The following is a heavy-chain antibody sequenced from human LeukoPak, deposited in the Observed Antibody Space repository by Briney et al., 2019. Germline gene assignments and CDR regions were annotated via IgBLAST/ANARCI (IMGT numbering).Heavy chain of an antibody. CDR1: GYTFTSYY. Sequence: SVKVSCKASGYTFTSYYMHWVRQAPGQGLEWMGRIIPILGIANYAQKFQGRVTITADKSTSTAYMELSSLRSEDTAVYYCASGYCSGGSCYAHWGQGTLVTVSS. J-gene: IGHJ4*02. V-gene: IGHV1-69*02. D-gene: IGHD2-15*01. CDR3: ASGYCSGGSCYAH. CDR2: IIPILGIA.